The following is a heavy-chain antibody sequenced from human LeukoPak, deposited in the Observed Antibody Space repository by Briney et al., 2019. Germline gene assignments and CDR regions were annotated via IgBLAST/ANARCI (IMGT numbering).Heavy chain of an antibody. CDR1: GGSISSSTHY. V-gene: IGHV4-39*07. D-gene: IGHD3-22*01. J-gene: IGHJ2*01. CDR3: ARDPNTYYYDSSGYRSYWYFDL. CDR2: VYYSGST. Sequence: SETLSLTCTVSGGSISSSTHYWGWIRQPPGKGLEWIGSVYYSGSTYYNPSLKSRVTISVDTSKNQFSLKLSSVTAADTAVYYCARDPNTYYYDSSGYRSYWYFDLWGRGTLVTVSS.